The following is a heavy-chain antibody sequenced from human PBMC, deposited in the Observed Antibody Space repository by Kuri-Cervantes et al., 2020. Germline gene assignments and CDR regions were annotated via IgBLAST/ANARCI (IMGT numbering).Heavy chain of an antibody. CDR1: GGSVTSRNYY. J-gene: IGHJ5*02. Sequence: GSLRLSCTVSGGSVTSRNYYWSWIRQPPGQGLEWIGYISYSGNTTYNPSLKSRVTISVDTSKNHFSLSLTSVTAADTAVYYCARRRYDYVWGSYEGWFDPWGQGTLVTVSS. V-gene: IGHV4-61*03. CDR3: ARRRYDYVWGSYEGWFDP. D-gene: IGHD3-16*01. CDR2: ISYSGNT.